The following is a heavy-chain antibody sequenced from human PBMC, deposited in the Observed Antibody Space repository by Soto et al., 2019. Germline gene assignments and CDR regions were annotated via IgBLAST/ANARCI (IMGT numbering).Heavy chain of an antibody. J-gene: IGHJ4*02. CDR2: TNAGNGNK. V-gene: IGHV1-3*01. Sequence: QVQLVQSGAEVKKPGASVKVSCQASGYTFTSYTLHWVRQAPGQGPEWMGWTNAGNGNKKYSQRFQGRLTITSDRSASTAYMELSSPNFEDTAVYYCARGGGWVGDPSFDSWGQGTLVTVSS. CDR1: GYTFTSYT. CDR3: ARGGGWVGDPSFDS. D-gene: IGHD3-10*01.